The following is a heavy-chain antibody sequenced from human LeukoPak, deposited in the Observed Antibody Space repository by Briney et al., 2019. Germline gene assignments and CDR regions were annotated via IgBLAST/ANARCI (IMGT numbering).Heavy chain of an antibody. CDR2: IYYSGST. V-gene: IGHV4-39*01. Sequence: SETMSLTCTVSGGSISSSSYYWGWIRQPPGKGLEWIGSIYYSGSTYYNPSLKSRVTISVDTSKNQFSLKLSSVTAADTAVYYCARLVTTVVIWGQGTLVTVSS. CDR1: GGSISSSSYY. CDR3: ARLVTTVVI. J-gene: IGHJ4*02. D-gene: IGHD4-11*01.